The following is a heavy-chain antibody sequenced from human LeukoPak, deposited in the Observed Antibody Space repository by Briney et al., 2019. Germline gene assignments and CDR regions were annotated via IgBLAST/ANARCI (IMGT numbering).Heavy chain of an antibody. CDR1: GGSFSGYY. V-gene: IGHV4-34*01. Sequence: SETLSLTCAVYGGSFSGYYWSWIRQPPGKGLEWIGEINHSGSTNYNPSLKSRVTISVDTSKNQFSLKLSSVNAADTAVYYCARGSSTDLDYWGQGTLVTVSS. CDR2: INHSGST. J-gene: IGHJ4*02. CDR3: ARGSSTDLDY.